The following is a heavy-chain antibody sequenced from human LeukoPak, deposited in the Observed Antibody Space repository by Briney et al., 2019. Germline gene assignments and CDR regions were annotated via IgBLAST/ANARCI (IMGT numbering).Heavy chain of an antibody. J-gene: IGHJ4*02. Sequence: GGSLRLSCTVSGFTVSSDSMSWVRQAPGKGLEWVSFIYSGGSTHYSDSVKGRFTISRDNSKNTLYLRVNSLRAEDTAVYYCARRAGAYSHPYDYWGQGTLVTVSS. CDR3: ARRAGAYSHPYDY. V-gene: IGHV3-53*01. CDR1: GFTVSSDS. CDR2: IYSGGST. D-gene: IGHD4/OR15-4a*01.